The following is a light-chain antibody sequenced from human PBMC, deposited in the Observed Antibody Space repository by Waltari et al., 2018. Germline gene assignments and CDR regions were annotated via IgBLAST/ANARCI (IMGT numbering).Light chain of an antibody. V-gene: IGLV1-40*01. J-gene: IGLJ1*01. CDR3: QSYDSSLSAYV. CDR2: GTS. CDR1: RANIGAGYE. Sequence: QSVLTQPPSVSGAPGQRVTISCSGSRANIGAGYEVHWYQQRPGTAPKLLIYGTSDRPSGVPDLFSGAKSGPSASLAITGLQAEYEADYYCQSYDSSLSAYVFGTGTKVTVL.